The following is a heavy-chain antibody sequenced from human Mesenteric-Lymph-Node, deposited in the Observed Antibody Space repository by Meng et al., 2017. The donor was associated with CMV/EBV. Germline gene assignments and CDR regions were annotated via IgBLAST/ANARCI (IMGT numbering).Heavy chain of an antibody. J-gene: IGHJ4*02. CDR3: ASLTIFGGVIIREPFDY. CDR2: IRSKNSGGTT. V-gene: IGHV3-49*04. Sequence: GESLKISCTVSGFSAGDSFMTWVRQAPGKGVGWVGFIRSKNSGGTTEYAASVKGRFTISRDNSKNTLYLQMNSLRAEDTAVYYCASLTIFGGVIIREPFDYWGQGTLVTVSS. D-gene: IGHD3-3*01. CDR1: GFSAGDSF.